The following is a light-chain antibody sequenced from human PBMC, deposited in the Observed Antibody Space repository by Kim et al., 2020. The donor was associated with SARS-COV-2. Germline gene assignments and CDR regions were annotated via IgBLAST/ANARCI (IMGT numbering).Light chain of an antibody. Sequence: ESLGDRINFACRGSHVIGNYLAWYQHEAGKVPHLRFYAGSILQSGVPSRFSGSGSGTDFTLSISSLQPEEVATYYCQKYNSVPLTFCGGTKVDFK. CDR3: QKYNSVPLT. CDR1: HVIGNY. V-gene: IGKV1-27*01. J-gene: IGKJ4*01. CDR2: AGS.